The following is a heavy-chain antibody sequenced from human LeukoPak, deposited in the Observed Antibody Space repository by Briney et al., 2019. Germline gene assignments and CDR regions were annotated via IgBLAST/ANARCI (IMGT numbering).Heavy chain of an antibody. CDR3: AHTRREGFDTDNWFDP. D-gene: IGHD3-9*01. V-gene: IGHV2-5*02. J-gene: IGHJ5*02. CDR1: GFSPSTSGVG. CDR2: IYWDDDK. Sequence: SGPTLVNPTQTLTLTCTFSGFSPSTSGVGVGWTRQPPGKALEWLALIYWDDDKRYSPSLKSRLTITKDTSKNQVVLTMTNMDPVDTATYYCAHTRREGFDTDNWFDPRGQGTLVTVSS.